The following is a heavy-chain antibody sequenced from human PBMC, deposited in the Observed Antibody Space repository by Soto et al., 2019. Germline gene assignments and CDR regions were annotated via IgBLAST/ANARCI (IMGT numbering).Heavy chain of an antibody. CDR1: GGTFSSYA. V-gene: IGHV1-69*13. CDR2: IIPIFGTA. CDR3: ARDLYWELRILSGWFDP. J-gene: IGHJ5*02. D-gene: IGHD1-26*01. Sequence: SVKVSCKASGGTFSSYAISWVRQAPGQGLEWMGGIIPIFGTANYAQKFQGRVTITADESTSTAYMELSSLRSEDTAVYYCARDLYWELRILSGWFDPWGQGTLVTVSS.